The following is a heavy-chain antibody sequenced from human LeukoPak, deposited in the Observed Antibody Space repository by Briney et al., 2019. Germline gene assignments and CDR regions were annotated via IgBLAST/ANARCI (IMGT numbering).Heavy chain of an antibody. CDR1: GDSISSGDYY. J-gene: IGHJ5*02. CDR3: ARGVLQRSWFDP. Sequence: SQTLSFTCTVSGDSISSGDYYWSWIRQPAGKGLEWIGRSSSSGSTNYNPSLKSRVTISVDTSKNQFSLKLSSVTAADTAVYYCARGVLQRSWFDPWGQGTLVTVSS. V-gene: IGHV4-61*02. D-gene: IGHD5-24*01. CDR2: SSSSGST.